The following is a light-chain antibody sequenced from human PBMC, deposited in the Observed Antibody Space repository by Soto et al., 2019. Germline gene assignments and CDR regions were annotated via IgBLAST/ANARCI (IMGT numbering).Light chain of an antibody. V-gene: IGKV1-5*01. CDR1: QNIFTW. CDR2: DAS. Sequence: DIQMTQSPSTLSASVGDTVTITCRASQNIFTWLAWYQHKPGKAPKLLMYDASILESGVPSRFSGSGSGTDFTLTISSPQSDDFATYYCQQYNSHSFGGGTKVQIK. J-gene: IGKJ4*01. CDR3: QQYNSHS.